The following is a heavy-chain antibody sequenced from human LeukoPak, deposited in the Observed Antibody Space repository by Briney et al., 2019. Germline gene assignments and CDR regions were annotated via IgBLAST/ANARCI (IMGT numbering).Heavy chain of an antibody. D-gene: IGHD3-10*01. CDR3: ARDRSTCYYGSGSSNEIDY. Sequence: SETLSLTCTVPGGSISSSSYYWGWIRQPPGKGLEWIGSIYYSESTYYNPSLKSRVTISVDTSKNQFSLKLSSVTAADTAVYYCARDRSTCYYGSGSSNEIDYWGQGTLVTVSS. J-gene: IGHJ4*02. CDR1: GGSISSSSYY. CDR2: IYYSEST. V-gene: IGHV4-39*07.